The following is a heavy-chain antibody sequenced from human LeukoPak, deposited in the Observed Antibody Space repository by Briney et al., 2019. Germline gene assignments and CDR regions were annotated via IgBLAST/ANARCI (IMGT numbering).Heavy chain of an antibody. V-gene: IGHV1-2*02. J-gene: IGHJ4*02. CDR3: ARGRVVETAMVDGDY. CDR2: INPNSGGT. Sequence: GASVKVSCKASGYTFTSYYMHWVRQAPGQGLEWMGWINPNSGGTNYAQKFQGRVTMTRDTSISTAYMELSRLTSDDTAVYYCARGRVVETAMVDGDYWGQGTLVTVSS. CDR1: GYTFTSYY. D-gene: IGHD5-18*01.